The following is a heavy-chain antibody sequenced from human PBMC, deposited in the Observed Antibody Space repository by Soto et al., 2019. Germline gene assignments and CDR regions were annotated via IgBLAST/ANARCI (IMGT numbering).Heavy chain of an antibody. CDR3: ARGRTVSSIGPLLV. V-gene: IGHV1-18*01. CDR2: VSPKSGNT. Sequence: QIQLVQSGAEVKKPGASVKVSCKAAGYNFFDYGVSWVRQAPGQGLEWMGWVSPKSGNTDYARKVQSRVTMTTDTSTRTAYMELRGVRSDGTAVYYCARGRTVSSIGPLLVWGQGTRVSVSS. CDR1: GYNFFDYG. D-gene: IGHD1-1*01. J-gene: IGHJ1*01.